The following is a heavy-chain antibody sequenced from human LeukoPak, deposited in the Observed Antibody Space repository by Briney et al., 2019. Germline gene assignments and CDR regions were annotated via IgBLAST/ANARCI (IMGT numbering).Heavy chain of an antibody. Sequence: ASVKVSCKASGYTFTSYGISWVRQAPGQGLEWMGWISAYNGNTNYAQKLQGRVTMTTDTSTSTAYMELRSLRSDDTAVYYCARGKGTHPFSSSWYIEDYWGQGTLVTVSS. CDR1: GYTFTSYG. J-gene: IGHJ4*02. CDR2: ISAYNGNT. V-gene: IGHV1-18*01. CDR3: ARGKGTHPFSSSWYIEDY. D-gene: IGHD6-13*01.